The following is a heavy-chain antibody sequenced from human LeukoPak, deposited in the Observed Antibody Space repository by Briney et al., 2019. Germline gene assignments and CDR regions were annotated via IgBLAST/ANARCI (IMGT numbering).Heavy chain of an antibody. CDR3: AREKSSGWYPDNYYYYYGMDV. CDR1: GYTFTSYG. Sequence: ASVKVSCKASGYTFTSYGISWVRQAPGQGLEWMGWISAYNGNTNYAQKLQGRVTMTTDTSTSTAYMELRSLRSDDTAVYYCAREKSSGWYPDNYYYYYGMDVWGQGTTVTVSS. J-gene: IGHJ6*02. D-gene: IGHD6-19*01. V-gene: IGHV1-18*01. CDR2: ISAYNGNT.